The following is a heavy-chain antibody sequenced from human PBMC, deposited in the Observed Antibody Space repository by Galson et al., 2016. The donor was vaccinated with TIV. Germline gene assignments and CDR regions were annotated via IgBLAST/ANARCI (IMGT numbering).Heavy chain of an antibody. CDR3: ARMLFDIVQAPAATPTGYFDP. Sequence: SLRLSCAASRSSFHTYWMSWLRQAPGKGLEWVASINDGGSEKDYVDSVKGRFTISRDNAQTSLYLQMDSLRAEDTAVYYCARMLFDIVQAPAATPTGYFDPWGQGTLVTVSS. CDR2: INDGGSEK. CDR1: RSSFHTYW. J-gene: IGHJ5*02. V-gene: IGHV3-7*01. D-gene: IGHD2-2*01.